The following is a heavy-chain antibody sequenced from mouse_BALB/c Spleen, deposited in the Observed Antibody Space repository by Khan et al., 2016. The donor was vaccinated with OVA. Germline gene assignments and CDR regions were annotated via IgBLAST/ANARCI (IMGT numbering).Heavy chain of an antibody. CDR1: GFAFSRYW. V-gene: IGHV4-1*02. CDR2: INPDSSTI. Sequence: EVKLLESGGGLVQPGGSLKLSCAASGFAFSRYWMSWVRQAPGKGLEWIGEINPDSSTINYTPSLKDKFIISRDNAKNTLYLQMSKVRSEDTALYYCARAGYYGWFAYWGQGTLVTVSA. CDR3: ARAGYYGWFAY. D-gene: IGHD1-1*01. J-gene: IGHJ3*01.